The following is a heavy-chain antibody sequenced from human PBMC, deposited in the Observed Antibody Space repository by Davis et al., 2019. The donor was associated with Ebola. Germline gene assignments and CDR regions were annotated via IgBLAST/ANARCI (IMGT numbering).Heavy chain of an antibody. D-gene: IGHD1-20*01. CDR1: ENSFSTYW. J-gene: IGHJ3*01. CDR3: ASLRRTITGMDDGFDL. CDR2: IYTGDSDT. Sequence: GGSLRLSCKDSENSFSTYWIGWVRQMPGKGLEWMGLIYTGDSDTRHSPSFRGQVTISADKSTRTAYLQWGSLKASDTAMYYCASLRRTITGMDDGFDLWGQGTMVTVSS. V-gene: IGHV5-51*01.